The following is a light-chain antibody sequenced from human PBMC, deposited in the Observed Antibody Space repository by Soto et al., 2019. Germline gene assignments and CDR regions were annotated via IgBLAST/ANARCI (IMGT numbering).Light chain of an antibody. V-gene: IGLV2-23*01. CDR1: SSDVGSYNL. CDR3: CSYAGSSPYVV. Sequence: QSALTQPASVSGSPGQSITISCTGTSSDVGSYNLVSWYQQHPGKAPKLMIYEDSKRPSGVSNRFSGSKSGNTASLTISGLQAEDEADYYCCSYAGSSPYVVFGGGTQLTVL. J-gene: IGLJ2*01. CDR2: EDS.